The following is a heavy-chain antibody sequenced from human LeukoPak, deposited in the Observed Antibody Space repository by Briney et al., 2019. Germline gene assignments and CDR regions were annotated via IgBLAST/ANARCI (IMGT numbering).Heavy chain of an antibody. CDR2: ISGSGGRT. CDR1: GFTFSSYA. V-gene: IGHV3-23*01. J-gene: IGHJ4*02. D-gene: IGHD2-2*01. CDR3: AKDHDALVPAAQFDY. Sequence: PGGSLRLSCAASGFTFSSYAMSWVRQAPGKRLEWVSTISGSGGRTYYADSVKGRFTISRDNSNNTLSLQMTSLRAGDTAVYYCAKDHDALVPAAQFDYWGQGTLVTVSS.